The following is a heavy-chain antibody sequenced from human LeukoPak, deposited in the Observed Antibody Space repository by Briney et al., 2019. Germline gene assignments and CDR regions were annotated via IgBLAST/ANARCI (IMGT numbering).Heavy chain of an antibody. Sequence: SETLSLTCTDSGGSISGYYWSWIRQPPGKGVEWIGFIHYTGSTDYNPSIKSRVTISMDTSNNQLALRLTSVTAADTAVYYCARKGEHYYDSGKLWPAWFDSWGQGTLVTVSS. J-gene: IGHJ5*01. V-gene: IGHV4-59*01. CDR1: GGSISGYY. D-gene: IGHD3-10*01. CDR2: IHYTGST. CDR3: ARKGEHYYDSGKLWPAWFDS.